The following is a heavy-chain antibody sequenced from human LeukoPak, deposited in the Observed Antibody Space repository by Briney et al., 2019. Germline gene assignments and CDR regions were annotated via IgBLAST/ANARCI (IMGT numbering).Heavy chain of an antibody. V-gene: IGHV1-2*02. CDR3: ARQAGGYDPRGIGYYFDF. CDR1: GYTLTGHY. D-gene: IGHD5-12*01. Sequence: SVKVSCKASGYTLTGHYMHWVRQAPGQGLEWMGWINPNSGDTSYAQKFQGRATMSRDTSISTVYMELSRLTSDDTAVYYCARQAGGYDPRGIGYYFDFWGQGTLVTVSS. J-gene: IGHJ4*02. CDR2: INPNSGDT.